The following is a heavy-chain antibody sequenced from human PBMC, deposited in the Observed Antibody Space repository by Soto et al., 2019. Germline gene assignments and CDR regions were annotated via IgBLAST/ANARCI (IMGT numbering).Heavy chain of an antibody. V-gene: IGHV1-69*13. Sequence: SVKVSCKASGGTFSSYAISWVRQAPGQGLEWMGGIIPIFGTANYAQKFQGRVTITADESTSTAYMELSSLRSEDTAVYYCARDLSVGATTFDYWGQGTLVTVSS. J-gene: IGHJ4*02. CDR3: ARDLSVGATTFDY. CDR1: GGTFSSYA. CDR2: IIPIFGTA. D-gene: IGHD1-26*01.